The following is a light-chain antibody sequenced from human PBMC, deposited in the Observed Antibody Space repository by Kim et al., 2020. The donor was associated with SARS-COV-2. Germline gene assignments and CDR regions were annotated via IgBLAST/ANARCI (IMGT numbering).Light chain of an antibody. CDR3: QQYDIVPHT. J-gene: IGKJ2*01. CDR1: QDIGNS. Sequence: SASVGDRVTLTCQASQDIGNSLNWYHQKPGKAPILLIYDASNLEKGVPSRFSGRGSGTDFAFTISALQPEDIGTYYCQQYDIVPHTFGQGTKLEI. CDR2: DAS. V-gene: IGKV1-33*01.